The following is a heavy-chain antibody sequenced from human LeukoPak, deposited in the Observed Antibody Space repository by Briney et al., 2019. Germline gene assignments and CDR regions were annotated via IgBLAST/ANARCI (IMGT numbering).Heavy chain of an antibody. D-gene: IGHD3-10*01. V-gene: IGHV4-34*01. Sequence: KPSETLSLTCAVYGGSFSGYYWSWIRQPPGKGLEWIGEINHSGSTNYNPSLKSRVTISVDTSTNQFSLKLSSVTAADTAVYYCARTLWFGEAWFDPWGQGTLVTVSS. CDR3: ARTLWFGEAWFDP. CDR2: INHSGST. J-gene: IGHJ5*02. CDR1: GGSFSGYY.